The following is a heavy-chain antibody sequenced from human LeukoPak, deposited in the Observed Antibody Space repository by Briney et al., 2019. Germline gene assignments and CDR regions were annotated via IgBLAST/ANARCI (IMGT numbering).Heavy chain of an antibody. CDR3: ARSLRYYYDSSGYRSYYGMDV. CDR2: IYYSGST. J-gene: IGHJ6*02. CDR1: GGSISSYY. D-gene: IGHD3-22*01. V-gene: IGHV4-59*01. Sequence: KASETLSLTYTVSGGSISSYYWSWIRQPPGKRLEWIGYIYYSGSTNYNPSLKSRVTISVDTSKNQFSLKLSSVTAADTAVYYCARSLRYYYDSSGYRSYYGMDVWGQGTTVTVSS.